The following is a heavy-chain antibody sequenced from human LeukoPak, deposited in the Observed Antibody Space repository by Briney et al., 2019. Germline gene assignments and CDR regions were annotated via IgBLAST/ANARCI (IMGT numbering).Heavy chain of an antibody. D-gene: IGHD1-7*01. V-gene: IGHV3-15*01. CDR3: TTGLTGELRSEDY. Sequence: PGGSLRLSCAASGFTFSNAWMSWVRQAPGKGLEWVGRIKSKTDGGTTDYAAPVKGRFTISRDDSKNTLYLQMNSLKTEDTAVYYCTTGLTGELRSEDYWGQGTLVTVSS. J-gene: IGHJ4*02. CDR1: GFTFSNAW. CDR2: IKSKTDGGTT.